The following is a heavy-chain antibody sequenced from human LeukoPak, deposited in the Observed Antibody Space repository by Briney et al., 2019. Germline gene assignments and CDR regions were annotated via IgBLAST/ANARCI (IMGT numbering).Heavy chain of an antibody. CDR1: GFTFSSYW. CDR3: ARNVGSGWVGN. Sequence: PGGSLRLSCAASGFTFSSYWMHWVRQAPGKGLVWVSNINSHGTSTTYADSVKGRFTISGDNAKNTLYLQMNSLKAEDTAVYYCARNVGSGWVGNWGQGTLVTVSS. V-gene: IGHV3-74*03. J-gene: IGHJ4*02. CDR2: INSHGTST. D-gene: IGHD6-19*01.